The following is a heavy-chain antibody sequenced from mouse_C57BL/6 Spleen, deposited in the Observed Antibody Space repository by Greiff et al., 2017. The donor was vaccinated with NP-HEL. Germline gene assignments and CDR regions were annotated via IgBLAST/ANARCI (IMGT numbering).Heavy chain of an antibody. D-gene: IGHD1-1*02. CDR2: IDPETGGT. Sequence: QVQLQQSGAELVRPGASVTLSCKASGYTFTDYEMHWVKQTPVHGLEWIGAIDPETGGTAYNQKFKGKAILTADKSSSTAYMELRSLTSEDSAVYYCTRVVGYFDYWGQDPTLTVFS. V-gene: IGHV1-15*01. CDR3: TRVVGYFDY. J-gene: IGHJ2*01. CDR1: GYTFTDYE.